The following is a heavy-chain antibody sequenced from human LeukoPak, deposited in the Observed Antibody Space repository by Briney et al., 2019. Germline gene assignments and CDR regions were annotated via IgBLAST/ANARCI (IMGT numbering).Heavy chain of an antibody. CDR1: GFTFSSYE. Sequence: QPGGSLRLSCAASGFTFSSYEMNWVRQAPGKGLEWVSYISSSGSTIYYADSVKGRFTIPRDNAKNSLYLQMNSLRAEDTAVYYCARAVGDLDYWGQGTLVTVSS. V-gene: IGHV3-48*03. CDR3: ARAVGDLDY. CDR2: ISSSGSTI. J-gene: IGHJ4*02. D-gene: IGHD2-15*01.